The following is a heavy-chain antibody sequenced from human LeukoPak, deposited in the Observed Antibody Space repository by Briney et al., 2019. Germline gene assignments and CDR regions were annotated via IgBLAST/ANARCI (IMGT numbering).Heavy chain of an antibody. D-gene: IGHD4-17*01. J-gene: IGHJ4*02. CDR1: GGAFSNYF. CDR3: ALSTTTVTTRTLDY. V-gene: IGHV4-34*01. Sequence: SGTLSLTCTVSGGAFSNYFWTGIRPPPGEGLEWIGEISLSGTIKYNPSLKSRVTISVDTSKNQFSLKLSTVTAADTAVYYCALSTTTVTTRTLDYWGQGALVIVSS. CDR2: ISLSGTI.